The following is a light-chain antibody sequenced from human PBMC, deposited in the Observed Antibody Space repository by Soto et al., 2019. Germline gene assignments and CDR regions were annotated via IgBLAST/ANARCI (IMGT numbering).Light chain of an antibody. CDR1: QSVGSN. CDR3: QQYNNWPPLT. CDR2: GAS. Sequence: EVVMTQSPATQSVSPGERATLSCRASQSVGSNLAWYQQKPGQAPRLLIYGASTRATGIPARFSGSGSGTDLTLTISSLQSEDFAVYYCQQYNNWPPLTFGGGTKVEIK. V-gene: IGKV3-15*01. J-gene: IGKJ4*01.